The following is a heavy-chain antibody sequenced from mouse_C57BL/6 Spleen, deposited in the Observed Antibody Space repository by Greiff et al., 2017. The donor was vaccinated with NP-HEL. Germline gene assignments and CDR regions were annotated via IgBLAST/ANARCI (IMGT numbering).Heavy chain of an antibody. Sequence: QVQLQQSGAELVRPGSSVKLSCKASGYTFTSYWMHWVKQRPIQGLEWIGNIDPSDSETHYNQKFKDKATLTVDKSSSTAYMQLSSLTSEDSAVYYCARGQLRLQVAYWGQGTLVTVSA. CDR2: IDPSDSET. CDR3: ARGQLRLQVAY. D-gene: IGHD3-2*02. V-gene: IGHV1-52*01. CDR1: GYTFTSYW. J-gene: IGHJ3*01.